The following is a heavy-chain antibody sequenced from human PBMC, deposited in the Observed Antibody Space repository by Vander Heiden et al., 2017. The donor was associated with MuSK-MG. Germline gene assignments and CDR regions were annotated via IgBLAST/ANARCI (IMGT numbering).Heavy chain of an antibody. J-gene: IGHJ6*03. CDR3: ARLPKGGRPYYYYYMDV. Sequence: QLQLQESGPGLVKPSETLSLTCTVSGGSISSSSYYWGWLRQPPGKGLEWIGSIYYSGSTYYNPSLKSRVTISVDTSKNQFSLKLSSVTAADTAVYYCARLPKGGRPYYYYYMDVWGKGTTVTVSS. CDR1: GGSISSSSYY. CDR2: IYYSGST. V-gene: IGHV4-39*01.